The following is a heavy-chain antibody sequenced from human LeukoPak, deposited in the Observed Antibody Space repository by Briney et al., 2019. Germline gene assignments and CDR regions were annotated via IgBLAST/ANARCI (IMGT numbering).Heavy chain of an antibody. CDR3: SSTRLGYSGGWH. Sequence: SETPSLTCTVSGGSISSYYWSWIRQPPGKGLEWIGNIYYGGTTYYNPSLKSRVTISVDTSKNQFSLKLSSVTASDTSIYYCSSTRLGYSGGWHWGQGTLVTVSS. V-gene: IGHV4-59*04. D-gene: IGHD6-19*01. J-gene: IGHJ4*02. CDR1: GGSISSYY. CDR2: IYYGGTT.